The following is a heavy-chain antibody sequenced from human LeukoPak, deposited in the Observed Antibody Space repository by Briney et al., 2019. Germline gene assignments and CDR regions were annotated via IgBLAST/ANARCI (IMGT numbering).Heavy chain of an antibody. V-gene: IGHV4-39*07. D-gene: IGHD5-12*01. CDR2: IYYSGST. CDR1: GGSISSSSYY. CDR3: ARAYDLTDY. J-gene: IGHJ4*02. Sequence: SETLSLTCTVSGGSISSSSYYWGWIRQPPGTGLEWIGSIYYSGSTYYNPSLKSRVTISVDTSKNQFSLKLSSVTAADTAVYYCARAYDLTDYWGQGTLVTVSS.